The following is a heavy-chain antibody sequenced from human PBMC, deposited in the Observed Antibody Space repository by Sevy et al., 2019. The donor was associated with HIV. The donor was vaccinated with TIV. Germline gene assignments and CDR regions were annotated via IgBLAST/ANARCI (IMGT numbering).Heavy chain of an antibody. D-gene: IGHD3-22*01. CDR2: FDPEDGET. Sequence: ASVKVSCKVSGKTLSDISMHWVRQAPGKGLEWMGSFDPEDGETLYAQNFRARVTMTEDTFTDTAYMELSSLRSEDTAVYYCATTKDYYDSSGDPFDYWGQGSLVTVSS. CDR1: GKTLSDIS. V-gene: IGHV1-24*01. CDR3: ATTKDYYDSSGDPFDY. J-gene: IGHJ4*02.